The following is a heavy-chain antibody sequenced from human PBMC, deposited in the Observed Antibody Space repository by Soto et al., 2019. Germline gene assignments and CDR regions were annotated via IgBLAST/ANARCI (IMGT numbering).Heavy chain of an antibody. CDR3: ARDRIAAAGHFDY. J-gene: IGHJ4*02. CDR1: GFTFSSYS. V-gene: IGHV3-21*01. D-gene: IGHD6-13*01. Sequence: EVQLVESGGGLVKPGGSLRLSCAASGFTFSSYSMNWVRQAPGKGLEWVSSISSSSSYIYYADSVKGRFTISRDNAKNSLYLQMNSLRAEDTAVYYWARDRIAAAGHFDYWGQGTLVTVSS. CDR2: ISSSSSYI.